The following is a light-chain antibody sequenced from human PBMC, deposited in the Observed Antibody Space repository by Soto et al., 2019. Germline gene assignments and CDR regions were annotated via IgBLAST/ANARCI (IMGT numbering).Light chain of an antibody. CDR2: DVS. Sequence: QSALTQPRSVSGSPGQSVTISCTGTSSDVGGYNYVSWYQQHPGKAPKLMIYDVSKRPSGVPDRFSGSKSGNTASLTISGLQAEDEADYYCCSYAGSYTLYVLGPGTKLTVL. J-gene: IGLJ1*01. CDR1: SSDVGGYNY. CDR3: CSYAGSYTLYV. V-gene: IGLV2-11*01.